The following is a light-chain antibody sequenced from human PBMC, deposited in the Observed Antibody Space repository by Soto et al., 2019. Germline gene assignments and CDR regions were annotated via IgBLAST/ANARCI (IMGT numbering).Light chain of an antibody. CDR3: CSYAGSYTVV. V-gene: IGLV2-11*01. CDR2: DVT. CDR1: SSDVGGYNY. J-gene: IGLJ2*01. Sequence: SALTQPRSVSGSPGQSVTISCTGTSSDVGGYNYVSWYQQYPGKAPKLIIYDVTKRPSGVPDRFSGSKSGNTASLTISGLQAEDEADYYCCSYAGSYTVVFGGGTKLTVL.